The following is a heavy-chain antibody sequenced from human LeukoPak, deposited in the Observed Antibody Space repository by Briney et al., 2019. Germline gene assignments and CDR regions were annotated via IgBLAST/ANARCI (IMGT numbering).Heavy chain of an antibody. CDR3: AREGIAAAGVFDY. D-gene: IGHD6-13*01. Sequence: ASVKVSCKASGGTFSSYAISWVRQAPGQGLEWMGRIIPILGIANYAQKFQGRVTITADKSTSTAYMELSSLRSEDTAVYYCAREGIAAAGVFDYWGQGILVTVSS. V-gene: IGHV1-69*04. CDR1: GGTFSSYA. CDR2: IIPILGIA. J-gene: IGHJ4*02.